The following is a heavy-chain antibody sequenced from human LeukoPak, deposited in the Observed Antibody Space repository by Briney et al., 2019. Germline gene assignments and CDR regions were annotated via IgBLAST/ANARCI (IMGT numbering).Heavy chain of an antibody. CDR1: GFTFSSYG. CDR2: ISYDGSNK. Sequence: PGGSLRLSCAASGFTFSSYGMHWVRQAPGKGLEWVAVISYDGSNKYYADSVKGRFTISRDNSKNTLYLQMNSLRAEDTAVYYCARDLSFGAPYNWFDPWGQGTLVTVSS. J-gene: IGHJ5*02. V-gene: IGHV3-30*03. D-gene: IGHD3-10*01. CDR3: ARDLSFGAPYNWFDP.